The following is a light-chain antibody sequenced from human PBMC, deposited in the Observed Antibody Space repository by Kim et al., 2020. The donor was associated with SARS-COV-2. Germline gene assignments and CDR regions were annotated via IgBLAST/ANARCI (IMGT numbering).Light chain of an antibody. V-gene: IGKV4-1*01. CDR2: WGS. CDR3: QQYYSTPPS. CDR1: QTDLYNSNNQNY. Sequence: RATLNCKSSQTDLYNSNNQNYLAWYQQKPGQAPKLLIYWGSIRESGVSDRFSGSGSETDFTLTISSLQAEDVAVYYCQQYYSTPPSFGQGTKLEI. J-gene: IGKJ2*03.